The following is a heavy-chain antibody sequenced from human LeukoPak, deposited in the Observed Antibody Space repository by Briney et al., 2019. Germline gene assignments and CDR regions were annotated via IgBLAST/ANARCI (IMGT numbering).Heavy chain of an antibody. CDR2: IKQDGSEK. CDR3: ARDRVTMVRGVNYYFDY. Sequence: GGSLRLSCAASGFTFSSYWMSWVRQAPGKGLEWVANIKQDGSEKYYVDSMKGRFTISRDNAKNSLYLQMNSLRAEDTAVYYCARDRVTMVRGVNYYFDYWGQGTLVTVSS. D-gene: IGHD3-10*01. J-gene: IGHJ4*02. V-gene: IGHV3-7*05. CDR1: GFTFSSYW.